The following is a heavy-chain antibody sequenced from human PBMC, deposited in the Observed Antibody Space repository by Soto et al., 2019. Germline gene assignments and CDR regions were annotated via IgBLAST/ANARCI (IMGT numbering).Heavy chain of an antibody. CDR1: GFTFTSSA. V-gene: IGHV1-58*01. CDR3: AADRGEYFYYYYGMDV. J-gene: IGHJ6*02. D-gene: IGHD2-2*01. CDR2: IVVGSGNT. Sequence: SVKVSCKASGFTFTSSAVQWVRQARGQRLEWIGWIVVGSGNTNYAQKFQERVTITRDMSTSTAYMELSSLRSEDTAVYYCAADRGEYFYYYYGMDVWGQGTTVTVSS.